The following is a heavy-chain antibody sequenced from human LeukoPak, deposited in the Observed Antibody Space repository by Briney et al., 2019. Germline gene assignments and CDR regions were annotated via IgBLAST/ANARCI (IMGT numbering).Heavy chain of an antibody. CDR2: ISSSGGGT. CDR1: GFTFSSYA. V-gene: IGHV3-23*01. Sequence: QTGGSLRLSCAASGFTFSSYAMSWVRQAPGKGLECVSAISSSGGGTYYADSVKGRFTVSRDNAKNSMYLQMNSVRVEDTAVYYRAKSGRWYYDRSGDYAFDYWGQGALVTHCS. CDR3: AKSGRWYYDRSGDYAFDY. D-gene: IGHD3-22*01. J-gene: IGHJ4*02.